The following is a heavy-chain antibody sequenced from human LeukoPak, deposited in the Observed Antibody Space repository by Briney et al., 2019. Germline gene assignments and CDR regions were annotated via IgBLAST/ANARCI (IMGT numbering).Heavy chain of an antibody. J-gene: IGHJ4*02. CDR2: ISHDGSNK. Sequence: PGGSLRLSCAAPGFTFSSYGMHWVRQAPGKGLEWVAVISHDGSNKYYADSVKGRFTISRDNSKNTLYLQMNSLRAEDTAVYYCAKDRVPRPAALLDYWGQGTLVTVSS. CDR3: AKDRVPRPAALLDY. V-gene: IGHV3-30*18. CDR1: GFTFSSYG. D-gene: IGHD2-2*01.